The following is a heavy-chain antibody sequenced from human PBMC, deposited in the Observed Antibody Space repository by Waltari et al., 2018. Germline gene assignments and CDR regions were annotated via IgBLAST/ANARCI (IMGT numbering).Heavy chain of an antibody. D-gene: IGHD3-16*02. Sequence: QVQLQQWGAGLLKPSETLSLTCAVYGGSFSGYYWSWIRQPPGKGLEWIGEINHIGSTNYNPSLKSRVTISVDTSKNQFSLKLSSVTAADTAVYYCARGIYVWGSYRHFDYWGQGTLVTVSS. V-gene: IGHV4-34*01. J-gene: IGHJ4*02. CDR1: GGSFSGYY. CDR2: INHIGST. CDR3: ARGIYVWGSYRHFDY.